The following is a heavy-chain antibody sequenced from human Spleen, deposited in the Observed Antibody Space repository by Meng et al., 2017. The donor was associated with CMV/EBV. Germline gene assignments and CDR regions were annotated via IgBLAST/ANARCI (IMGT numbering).Heavy chain of an antibody. CDR2: ISGSGGRT. CDR1: GFIFSSYA. J-gene: IGHJ4*02. CDR3: AKAPLTVTLLSPFDC. D-gene: IGHD3-10*02. V-gene: IGHV3-23*01. Sequence: GGSLRLSCAASGFIFSSYAMSWVRQAPGKGLEWVSAISGSGGRTYYADSVKGRFTISRDNSKNTLFLQMNSLRAEDTAVYYCAKAPLTVTLLSPFDCWGQGTLVTVSS.